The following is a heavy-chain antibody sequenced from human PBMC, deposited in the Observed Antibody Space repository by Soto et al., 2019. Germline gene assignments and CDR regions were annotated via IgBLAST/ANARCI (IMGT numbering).Heavy chain of an antibody. CDR1: GFTFSSYA. CDR2: ISYDGSNK. J-gene: IGHJ6*02. Sequence: GVSLRLSCAASGFTFSSYAMHWVRQAPGKGLEWVAVISYDGSNKYYADSVKGRFTISRDNSKNTLYLQMNSLRAEDTAVYYCARDRPYYYDSSGYYGDYYYGMDVWGQGTTVTVSS. V-gene: IGHV3-30-3*01. CDR3: ARDRPYYYDSSGYYGDYYYGMDV. D-gene: IGHD3-22*01.